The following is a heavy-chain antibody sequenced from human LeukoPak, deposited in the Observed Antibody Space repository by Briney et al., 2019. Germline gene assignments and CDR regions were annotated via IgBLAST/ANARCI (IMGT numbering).Heavy chain of an antibody. Sequence: SETLSLTCAVFGGSFSGYYWSWIRQPPGKGLEWIGEINHSGSTNYNPSLKSRVTISVDTSKNQSSLKLSSVTAADTAVYYCARGPTPPYDYDILTGYYSGGSHFDYWGQGTLVTVSS. CDR2: INHSGST. V-gene: IGHV4-34*01. J-gene: IGHJ4*02. CDR3: ARGPTPPYDYDILTGYYSGGSHFDY. CDR1: GGSFSGYY. D-gene: IGHD3-9*01.